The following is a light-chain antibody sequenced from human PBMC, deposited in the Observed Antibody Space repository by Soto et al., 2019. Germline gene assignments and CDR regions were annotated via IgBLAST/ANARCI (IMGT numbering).Light chain of an antibody. J-gene: IGLJ1*01. Sequence: QSGLTQPASVSGSPGQSITISCTGTSSDVGGYNYVSWYQQHPGKAPKLMIYEVSNRPSGVSNRFSGSKSGNTASLTISGLQAEDEADYYCSSYTSSSTGVFGTGTKVTVL. CDR1: SSDVGGYNY. V-gene: IGLV2-14*01. CDR3: SSYTSSSTGV. CDR2: EVS.